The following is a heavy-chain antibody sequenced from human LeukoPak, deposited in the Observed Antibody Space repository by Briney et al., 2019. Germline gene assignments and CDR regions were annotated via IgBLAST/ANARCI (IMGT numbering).Heavy chain of an antibody. CDR1: GFTFSNYV. CDR3: ATKYSAGWLFDY. J-gene: IGHJ4*02. D-gene: IGHD5-12*01. V-gene: IGHV3-30*03. CDR2: ISYDGSNK. Sequence: GGSLRLSCAASGFTFSNYVMHWVRQAPGKGLEWVALISYDGSNKYADSVKGRFTISRDNSKNTLYLQMISLRAEDTAVYYCATKYSAGWLFDYWGQGTLVTVSS.